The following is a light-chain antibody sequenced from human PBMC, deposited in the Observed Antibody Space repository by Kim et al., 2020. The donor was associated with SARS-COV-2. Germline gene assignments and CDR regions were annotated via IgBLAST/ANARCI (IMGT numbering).Light chain of an antibody. V-gene: IGKV1-33*01. CDR2: DAS. J-gene: IGKJ4*01. CDR1: QDISNY. Sequence: DIQMTQSPSSLSASVGDRVTITCQASQDISNYFNWYQQKPGKAPKLLIYDASNLETGVPSRFSGSGSGTDFTFTISSLQPEDIATYYCQQYDNLPLTFGGGTKVDIK. CDR3: QQYDNLPLT.